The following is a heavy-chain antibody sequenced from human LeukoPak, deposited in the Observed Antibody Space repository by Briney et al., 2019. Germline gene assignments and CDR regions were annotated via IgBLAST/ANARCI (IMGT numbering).Heavy chain of an antibody. Sequence: SQTLSLTCTVSGASIRSGDYYWSWIRQPPGKGLEWIGYIYDSGSTYYNPSLKSRITISVDTSENRFSLKLSSVTATGTAVYHCARDCSGGSCYGAFDIWGQGTMVTVSS. CDR3: ARDCSGGSCYGAFDI. CDR1: GASIRSGDYY. V-gene: IGHV4-30-4*01. CDR2: IYDSGST. D-gene: IGHD2-15*01. J-gene: IGHJ3*02.